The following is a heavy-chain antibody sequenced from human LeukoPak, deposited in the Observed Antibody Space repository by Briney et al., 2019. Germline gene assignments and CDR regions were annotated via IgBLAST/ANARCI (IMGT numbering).Heavy chain of an antibody. J-gene: IGHJ4*02. CDR2: ISGSGGST. Sequence: GSLRLSCAASGFTFSSYAMSWVRQAPGKGLEWVSAISGSGGSTYYADSVKGRFTISRDNSKNTLYLQMNSLRAEDTAVYYCARASGWFGELLVDYWGQGTLVTVSS. CDR1: GFTFSSYA. D-gene: IGHD3-10*01. CDR3: ARASGWFGELLVDY. V-gene: IGHV3-23*01.